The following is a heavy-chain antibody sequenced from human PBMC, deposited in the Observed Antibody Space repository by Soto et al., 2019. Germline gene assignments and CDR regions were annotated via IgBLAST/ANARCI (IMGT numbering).Heavy chain of an antibody. D-gene: IGHD3-10*01. V-gene: IGHV3-30*18. CDR1: GFTFSSYG. J-gene: IGHJ4*02. Sequence: LRLSCAASGFTFSSYGMHWVRQAPGKGLEWVAVISYDGSNKYYADSVKGRFTISRDNSKNTLYLQMNSLRAEDTAVYYCAKDSYYGSGSYPDYWGQGTLVTVSS. CDR2: ISYDGSNK. CDR3: AKDSYYGSGSYPDY.